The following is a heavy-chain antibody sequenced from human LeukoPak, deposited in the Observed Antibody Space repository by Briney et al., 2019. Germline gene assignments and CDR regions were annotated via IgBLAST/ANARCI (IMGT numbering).Heavy chain of an antibody. CDR2: ISSSSSYI. Sequence: PGGSLRLSCAASGFTFSSYSMNWVRQAPGKGLEWVSSISSSSSYIYYADSVKGRFTISRDNAKNSLYLQMNSLRAEDTAVYYCARAPYYYESSGYYSPYWGQGTLVTVSS. D-gene: IGHD3-22*01. CDR1: GFTFSSYS. V-gene: IGHV3-21*01. CDR3: ARAPYYYESSGYYSPY. J-gene: IGHJ4*02.